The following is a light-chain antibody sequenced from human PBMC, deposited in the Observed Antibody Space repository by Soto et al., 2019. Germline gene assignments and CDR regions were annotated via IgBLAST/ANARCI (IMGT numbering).Light chain of an antibody. CDR1: QSVSSSS. J-gene: IGKJ1*01. Sequence: EIVLTQSPGTLSLSPGERATLSCRASQSVSSSSLAWYQQKRGQAPRLLIHDASSRATGIPDRFSGSASGTDFPLTISRLEPEDFAVYYCQQYGGSPRTFGQGTKVEV. CDR2: DAS. V-gene: IGKV3-20*01. CDR3: QQYGGSPRT.